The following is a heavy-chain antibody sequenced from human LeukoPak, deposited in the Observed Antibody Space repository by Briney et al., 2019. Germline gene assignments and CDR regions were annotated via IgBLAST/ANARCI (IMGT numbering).Heavy chain of an antibody. J-gene: IGHJ4*02. CDR3: SKKGQNDDYGKPD. CDR2: ISRDGTT. D-gene: IGHD4-17*01. CDR1: GFTFSSYS. V-gene: IGHV3-23*01. Sequence: GGSLRLSCAASGFTFSSYSMNWVRQAPGKGLECVSVISRDGTTYYADSVKGRFTISRDNSRNTLSLQMNSLKAEDTAVYYCSKKGQNDDYGKPDWGQGTLVTVSS.